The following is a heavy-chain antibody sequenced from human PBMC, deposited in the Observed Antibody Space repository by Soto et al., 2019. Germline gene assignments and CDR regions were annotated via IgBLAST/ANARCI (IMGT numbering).Heavy chain of an antibody. V-gene: IGHV4-59*01. CDR3: ARSYSGTFYGYDT. CDR2: VFYTGST. CDR1: GGSISSYH. Sequence: PSETLSLTCTVSGGSISSYHWSWIRQPPGKGLEWIGYVFYTGSTKYNPAFKRRVTISVDTSKNQFSLKLSSVSAADTGLYYCARSYSGTFYGYDTWGQGILVTVSS. D-gene: IGHD1-26*01. J-gene: IGHJ5*02.